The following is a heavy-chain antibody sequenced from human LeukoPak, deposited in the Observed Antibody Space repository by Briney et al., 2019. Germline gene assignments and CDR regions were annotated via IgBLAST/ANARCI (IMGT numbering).Heavy chain of an antibody. D-gene: IGHD2-15*01. CDR3: ARGAQEGYCSGGSCYVLDY. CDR1: GYTFTSYD. J-gene: IGHJ4*02. CDR2: MNPNSGNT. V-gene: IGHV1-8*01. Sequence: ASVKVSCKASGYTFTSYDINWVRQATGQGLEWMGWMNPNSGNTGYAQKFQGRVTMTRNTSISTACMELSSLRSEDTAVYYCARGAQEGYCSGGSCYVLDYWGQGTLVTVSS.